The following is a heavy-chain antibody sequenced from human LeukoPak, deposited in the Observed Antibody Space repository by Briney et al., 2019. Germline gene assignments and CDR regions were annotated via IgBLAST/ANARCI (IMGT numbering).Heavy chain of an antibody. CDR2: IFHSGST. V-gene: IGHV4-39*07. J-gene: IGHJ4*02. D-gene: IGHD5-24*01. CDR1: GDSISSPNYY. Sequence: SETLSLTCTVSGDSISSPNYYWGWIRQPPGKGLEWIGSIFHSGSTFYNPSLKGRVTVSVDTSKNQFSLKLTSVTAADTAVYYCARERDGYNPDYWGQGTLATVSS. CDR3: ARERDGYNPDY.